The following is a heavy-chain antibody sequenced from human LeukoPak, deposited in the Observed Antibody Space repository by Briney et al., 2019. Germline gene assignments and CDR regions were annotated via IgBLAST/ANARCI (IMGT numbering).Heavy chain of an antibody. D-gene: IGHD6-19*01. J-gene: IGHJ4*02. CDR3: ARGIAVAGYYFDY. Sequence: ASVKVSCKASGYTFTSYDINWVRQTTGQGLEWMGWMNPNSGNTGYAQKFQGRVTMTRNTSISTAYMELSSLRSEDTAVYYCARGIAVAGYYFDYWGQGTLVTVSS. V-gene: IGHV1-8*01. CDR2: MNPNSGNT. CDR1: GYTFTSYD.